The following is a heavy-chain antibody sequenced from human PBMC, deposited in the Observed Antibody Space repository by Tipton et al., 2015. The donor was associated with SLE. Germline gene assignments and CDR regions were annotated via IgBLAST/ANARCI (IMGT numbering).Heavy chain of an antibody. CDR2: VYYSGST. D-gene: IGHD1-14*01. CDR1: GGSISSSSYY. CDR3: VRQGTGFGSGRDDY. V-gene: IGHV4-39*01. Sequence: TLSLTCTVSGGSISSSSYYWGWIRQPPGKGLECIGSVYYSGSTYYNPSLKSRVTTSVDTSKNQFSLSLYSVTVEDTAVYYCVRQGTGFGSGRDDYWGQGTLVTVSS. J-gene: IGHJ4*02.